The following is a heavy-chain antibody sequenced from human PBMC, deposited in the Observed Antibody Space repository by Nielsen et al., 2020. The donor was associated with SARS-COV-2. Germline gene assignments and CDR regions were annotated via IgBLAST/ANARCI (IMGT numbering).Heavy chain of an antibody. CDR3: ARIPSQKYGGNSEALFDY. V-gene: IGHV2-26*01. CDR2: IFSNDEK. Sequence: SGPTLVKPTETLTLTCTVSGFSLSNARMGVSWIRQPPGKALEWLAHIFSNDEKSYSTSLKSRLTISKDTSKSQVVLTMTNMDPVDTATYYCARIPSQKYGGNSEALFDYWGQGTLVTVSS. CDR1: GFSLSNARMG. D-gene: IGHD4-23*01. J-gene: IGHJ4*02.